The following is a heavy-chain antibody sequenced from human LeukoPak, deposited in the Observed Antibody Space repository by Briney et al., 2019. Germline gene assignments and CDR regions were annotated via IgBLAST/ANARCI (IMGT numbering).Heavy chain of an antibody. CDR3: ARNARSSRFYYYYMDV. CDR2: ISSADGTM. V-gene: IGHV3-11*04. CDR1: GFSFSDYY. J-gene: IGHJ6*03. Sequence: KPGGSLRLSCAASGFSFSDYYMTWVRQAPGKGLECVSYISSADGTMDYADSVKGRFTISRDNAKNSFYLQMNSLRAEDTAVYYCARNARSSRFYYYYMDVWGKGTTVTVSS. D-gene: IGHD6-6*01.